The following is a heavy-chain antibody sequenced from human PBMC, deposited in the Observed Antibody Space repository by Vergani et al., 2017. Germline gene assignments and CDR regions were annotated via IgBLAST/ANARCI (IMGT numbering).Heavy chain of an antibody. CDR2: IYTTGST. CDR1: GDSITSSTYY. J-gene: IGHJ4*02. CDR3: ARGYYGRGDN. Sequence: QVQLQESGPGLVKPSQTLSLICSVPGDSITSSTYYWSWTRQPAGKGLEYIGRIYTTGSTNYNPSLKSRVTISVDTSKNPFSLNLSSVTAADTAMYYCARGYYGRGDNWGQGTLVTVSS. V-gene: IGHV4-61*02. D-gene: IGHD3-16*01.